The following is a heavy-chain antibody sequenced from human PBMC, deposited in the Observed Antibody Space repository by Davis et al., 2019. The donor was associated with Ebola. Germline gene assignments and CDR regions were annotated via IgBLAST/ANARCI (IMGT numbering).Heavy chain of an antibody. CDR1: GYTFTSYG. Sequence: ASVKVSCKASGYTFTSYGISWVRQAPGQGLDWMGWISAYNGNRNCTQKFQGRLTMTTDTSTSTAYMELRSLTSDDTALYYCARESTATGDLGDHCDYWGQGTLVTVSS. D-gene: IGHD7-27*01. CDR2: ISAYNGNR. V-gene: IGHV1-18*01. J-gene: IGHJ4*02. CDR3: ARESTATGDLGDHCDY.